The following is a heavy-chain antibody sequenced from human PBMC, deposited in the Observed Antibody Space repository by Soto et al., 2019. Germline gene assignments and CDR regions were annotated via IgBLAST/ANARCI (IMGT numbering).Heavy chain of an antibody. CDR2: INTDGSST. D-gene: IGHD5-12*01. Sequence: VQLVESGGGLVQPGGSLRLSCAVSGFTFSRYWMHWFRQAPGKGLVWVSRINTDGSSTSYADSVKGRFTISRDNDTNTLYLQINSLRAEDTAVYYCARGYGGFDYWGQGTLVTVSS. J-gene: IGHJ4*02. V-gene: IGHV3-74*01. CDR3: ARGYGGFDY. CDR1: GFTFSRYW.